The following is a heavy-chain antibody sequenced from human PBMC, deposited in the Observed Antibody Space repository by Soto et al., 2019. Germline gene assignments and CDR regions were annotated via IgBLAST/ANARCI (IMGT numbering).Heavy chain of an antibody. CDR3: ARGRKVYTSTSYVD. J-gene: IGHJ4*02. D-gene: IGHD6-13*01. Sequence: SETLSLTCAVYGVSFSGFSWSWIRQPPGKGLEWIGEINHSGSTNYNPSFKSRVTISEDTSKNQFSLKLSSVAAADTAVYYCARGRKVYTSTSYVDWGQGTLVTVSS. CDR1: GVSFSGFS. V-gene: IGHV4-34*01. CDR2: INHSGST.